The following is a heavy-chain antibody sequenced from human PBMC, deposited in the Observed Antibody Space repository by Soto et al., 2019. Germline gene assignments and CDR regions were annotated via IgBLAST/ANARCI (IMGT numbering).Heavy chain of an antibody. CDR1: GYTVTELS. V-gene: IGHV1-24*01. CDR2: IDPEGGDT. D-gene: IGHD4-4*01. J-gene: IGHJ4*02. Sequence: ASVKVSCKVSGYTVTELSMHWVRQAPGQGYEWMGGIDPEGGDTIYAQKFQGRVTMTRDTSTTTVYMELSSLKSEDTAMYYCARYDYNGYYFDYWGQGTLVTVSS. CDR3: ARYDYNGYYFDY.